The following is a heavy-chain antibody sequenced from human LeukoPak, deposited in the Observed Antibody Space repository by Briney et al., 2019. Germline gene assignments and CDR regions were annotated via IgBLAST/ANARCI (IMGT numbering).Heavy chain of an antibody. V-gene: IGHV4-30-4*01. Sequence: SQTLSLTCTVPGGSISSGDYYWSWIRQPPGNGLEWIGYIHYSGTTYYNPSLKSRVSISVDTSKNQFSLNLNSVTAADTAVYYCARKRYDDPYFFDYWGQGTLVTVSS. J-gene: IGHJ4*02. CDR2: IHYSGTT. D-gene: IGHD3-22*01. CDR3: ARKRYDDPYFFDY. CDR1: GGSISSGDYY.